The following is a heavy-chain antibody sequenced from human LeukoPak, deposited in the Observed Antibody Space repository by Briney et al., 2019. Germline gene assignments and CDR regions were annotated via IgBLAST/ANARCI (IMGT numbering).Heavy chain of an antibody. D-gene: IGHD6-19*01. J-gene: IGHJ4*02. CDR2: ISATGMTI. Sequence: GGSLSLSCEASGFAFSSSAMSWVRQAPGEGLEWVSAISATGMTINYADSVKGRFTVSRDNSKNTLYLQMNSLRAEDTAVYYCAKHLTVALRSFDYWGQGTLVTVSS. CDR3: AKHLTVALRSFDY. CDR1: GFAFSSSA. V-gene: IGHV3-23*01.